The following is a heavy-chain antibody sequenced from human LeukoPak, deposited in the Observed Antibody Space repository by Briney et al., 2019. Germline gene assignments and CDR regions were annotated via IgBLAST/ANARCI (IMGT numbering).Heavy chain of an antibody. D-gene: IGHD2-2*02. CDR3: AKVPRLIVVVPAAIFFDY. CDR1: GFTFSSYA. J-gene: IGHJ4*02. Sequence: PGGSLRLSCAASGFTFSSYAMSWVRQAPGKGLEWVSAISGSGGSTYYADSVKGRFTISRDNSKNTLYLQMNSLRAEDTAVYYCAKVPRLIVVVPAAIFFDYWGQGTLVTVSS. V-gene: IGHV3-23*01. CDR2: ISGSGGST.